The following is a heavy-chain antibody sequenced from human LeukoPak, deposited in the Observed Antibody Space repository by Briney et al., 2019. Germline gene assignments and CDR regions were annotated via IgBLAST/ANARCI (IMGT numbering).Heavy chain of an antibody. V-gene: IGHV4-34*01. D-gene: IGHD3-22*01. CDR2: INHSGST. CDR3: VRDRGAYFYDTGY. CDR1: GGSFSGYY. Sequence: SETLSLTCAVYGGSFSGYYWSWIRQPPGKGLEWIGEINHSGSTNYNPSLKSRVTISVDTSKNQFPLKLSSVTAADTAVYYCVRDRGAYFYDTGYWGQGILVTVSS. J-gene: IGHJ4*02.